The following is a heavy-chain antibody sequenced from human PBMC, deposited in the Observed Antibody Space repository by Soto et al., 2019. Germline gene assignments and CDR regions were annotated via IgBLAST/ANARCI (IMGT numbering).Heavy chain of an antibody. V-gene: IGHV5-51*01. CDR2: IYPGDSHT. J-gene: IGHJ4*02. CDR1: GYSFSSYW. Sequence: GESLKISCKASGYSFSSYWIGWVRQMPGKGLEWMGVIYPGDSHTRYSLSFRGQVTISVDKSINTAYLQWSSLKASDTATYYCARHDRETFAYDTRGYYNIDHWGQGTLVTVSS. CDR3: ARHDRETFAYDTRGYYNIDH. D-gene: IGHD3-22*01.